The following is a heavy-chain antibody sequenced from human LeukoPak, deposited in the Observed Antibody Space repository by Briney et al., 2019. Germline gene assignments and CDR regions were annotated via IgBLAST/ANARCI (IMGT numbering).Heavy chain of an antibody. D-gene: IGHD3-22*01. CDR1: GGTFSSYA. CDR2: IIPIFGTA. J-gene: IGHJ6*02. V-gene: IGHV1-69*13. CDR3: ARDDYYDSSGYDNYGMDV. Sequence: GASVKVSCKASGGTFSSYAISWVRQAPGQGLEWMGGIIPIFGTANYAQKFQGRVMITADESTSTAYMELSSLRSEDTAVYYCARDDYYDSSGYDNYGMDVWGQGTTVTVSS.